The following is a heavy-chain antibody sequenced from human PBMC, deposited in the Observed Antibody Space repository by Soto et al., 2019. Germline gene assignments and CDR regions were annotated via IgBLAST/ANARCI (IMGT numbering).Heavy chain of an antibody. CDR2: IYYSGST. CDR3: ARSRGLRGYSYGTDY. V-gene: IGHV4-59*01. CDR1: GGSISSYY. J-gene: IGHJ4*02. D-gene: IGHD5-18*01. Sequence: PSETLPLTCTVSGGSISSYYWSWIRQPPGKGLEWIGYIYYSGSTNYNPSIKSRVTISVDTSKNQFSLKLSSVTAADTAVYYCARSRGLRGYSYGTDYWGQGTLVTVSS.